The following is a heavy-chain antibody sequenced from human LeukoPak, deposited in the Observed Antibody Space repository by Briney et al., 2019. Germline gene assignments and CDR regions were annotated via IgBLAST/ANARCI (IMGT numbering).Heavy chain of an antibody. V-gene: IGHV3-23*01. J-gene: IGHJ3*02. CDR1: GFTFSSYA. CDR2: ISGSGDNT. Sequence: GGSLRLSCAASGFTFSSYAMSWVRQAPGTGLEWVSAISGSGDNTYYADSVKGRFTISRDNSKNTLYLQMNSLGAEDTAVYYCARAEKVGAFDIWGQGTMVTVSS. CDR3: ARAEKVGAFDI.